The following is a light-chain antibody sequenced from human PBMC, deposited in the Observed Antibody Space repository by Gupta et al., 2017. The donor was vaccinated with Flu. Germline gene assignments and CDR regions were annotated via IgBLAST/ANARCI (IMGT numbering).Light chain of an antibody. CDR1: QTISTY. V-gene: IGKV1-39*01. CDR2: AAS. Sequence: DRVTTTFRALQTISTYLNWYHQKPGNAPELLICAASSLDIGVPSRFSGIGSGTDFSLTISSLQPEDFATYYSHTTYQTPITFGPGT. CDR3: HTTYQTPIT. J-gene: IGKJ3*01.